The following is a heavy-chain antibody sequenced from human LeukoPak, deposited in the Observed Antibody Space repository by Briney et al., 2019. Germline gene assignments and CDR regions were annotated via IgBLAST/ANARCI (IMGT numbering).Heavy chain of an antibody. CDR3: ARELSPVVKYYFEY. CDR1: GFTFSSYG. J-gene: IGHJ4*02. V-gene: IGHV3-33*01. CDR2: IWHDGSNK. D-gene: IGHD3-22*01. Sequence: SGGSLRLSCAASGFTFSSYGIHWVRQAPGKGLEWVAVIWHDGSNKYYADSVKGRFTISRDNSKNTLYLQMNSLRAEDTALCYCARELSPVVKYYFEYWGQGTLVTVSP.